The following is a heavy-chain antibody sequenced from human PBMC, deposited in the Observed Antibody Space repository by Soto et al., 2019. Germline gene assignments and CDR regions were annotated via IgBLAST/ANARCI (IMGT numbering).Heavy chain of an antibody. D-gene: IGHD2-15*01. V-gene: IGHV4-39*01. CDR3: LTAGGMYNWFDS. CDR2: IYYSGST. J-gene: IGHJ5*01. Sequence: LQLQESGPGLVKPSETLSLTCTVSGGSISSSSYNWGWIRQPPGKGLEWIGSIYYSGSTYYNPSLKSRVTISVDTSKNQFSLKLSSVTAADTAVYYCLTAGGMYNWFDSWGQGTLVTVSS. CDR1: GGSISSSSYN.